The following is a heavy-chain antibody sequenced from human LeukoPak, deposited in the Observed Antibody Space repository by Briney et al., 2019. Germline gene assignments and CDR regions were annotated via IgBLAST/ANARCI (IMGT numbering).Heavy chain of an antibody. CDR3: ARGQYDFWSGLYYYYMDV. Sequence: PSETLSLTCTVSGGSISSGSYYWSWIRQPAGKGLEWIGRIYTSGSTNYNPSLKSRVTISVDTSKNQFSLNLSSVTAADTAVYYCARGQYDFWSGLYYYYMDVWGKGTTVTVSS. CDR2: IYTSGST. D-gene: IGHD3-3*01. J-gene: IGHJ6*03. V-gene: IGHV4-61*02. CDR1: GGSISSGSYY.